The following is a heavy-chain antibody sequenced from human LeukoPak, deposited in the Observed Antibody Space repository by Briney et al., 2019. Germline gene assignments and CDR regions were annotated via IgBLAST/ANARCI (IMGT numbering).Heavy chain of an antibody. CDR2: IYYSGST. CDR1: GGSISSYY. J-gene: IGHJ3*02. D-gene: IGHD4-23*01. Sequence: SETLSLTCTVSGGSISSYYWSWIRQPPGKGLEWIGYIYYSGSTNYNPSPKSRVTISVDTSKNQFSLKLSSVTAADTAVYYCASWLGGGKPQIGDAFDIWGQGKMGNVSS. V-gene: IGHV4-59*12. CDR3: ASWLGGGKPQIGDAFDI.